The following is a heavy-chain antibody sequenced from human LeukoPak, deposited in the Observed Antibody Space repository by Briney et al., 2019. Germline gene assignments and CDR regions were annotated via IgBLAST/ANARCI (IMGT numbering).Heavy chain of an antibody. J-gene: IGHJ6*02. D-gene: IGHD3-22*01. CDR3: ARRGSDRSAYSMDV. CDR1: GFTFSSYA. V-gene: IGHV3-23*01. Sequence: GGSLRLSCAASGFTFSSYAMTWVRQAPGKGLEWVSTFSGSDGSTDYADSVKGRFTISRDNARNTLYLQMNSLRAEDTAVYYCARRGSDRSAYSMDVWGQGTTVTVSS. CDR2: FSGSDGST.